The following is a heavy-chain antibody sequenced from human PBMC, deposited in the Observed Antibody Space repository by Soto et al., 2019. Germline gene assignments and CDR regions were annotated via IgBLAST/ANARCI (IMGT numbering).Heavy chain of an antibody. D-gene: IGHD3-3*01. Sequence: GASVKVSCKASGGTFSSYAISWVRQAPGQGLEWMGGIIPIFGTANYAQKFQGRVTITADESTSTAYMELSSLRSEDTAVYYCARETNDFWSGYFPHWGQGTLVTVSS. J-gene: IGHJ4*02. CDR1: GGTFSSYA. CDR2: IIPIFGTA. CDR3: ARETNDFWSGYFPH. V-gene: IGHV1-69*13.